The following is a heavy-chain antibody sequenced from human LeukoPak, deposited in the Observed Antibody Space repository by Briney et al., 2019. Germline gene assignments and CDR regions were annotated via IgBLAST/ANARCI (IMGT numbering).Heavy chain of an antibody. Sequence: PSETLSLTCTVSGGSISSGGYYWSWIRQHPGKGLEWIGYIYYSGSTYYHPSLKSRVTISVDRSKSQFSLKLSSVTAADTAVYYCAKGYYYGSGTYADPFDYWGQGTLVTVSS. CDR3: AKGYYYGSGTYADPFDY. CDR1: GGSISSGGYY. CDR2: IYYSGST. J-gene: IGHJ4*02. D-gene: IGHD3-10*01. V-gene: IGHV4-31*03.